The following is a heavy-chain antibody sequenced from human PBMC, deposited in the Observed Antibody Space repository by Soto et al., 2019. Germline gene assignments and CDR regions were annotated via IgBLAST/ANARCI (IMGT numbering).Heavy chain of an antibody. CDR2: ISGSGGST. CDR1: GFTFSSYA. D-gene: IGHD2-15*01. CDR3: ATGGSFDY. V-gene: IGHV3-23*01. J-gene: IGHJ4*02. Sequence: LSLTCAASGFTFSSYAMSWVRQAPGKGLEWVSAISGSGGSTYYADSVKGRFTISRDNSKNTLYLQMNSLRAEDTAVYYCATGGSFDYWGQGTLVTVSS.